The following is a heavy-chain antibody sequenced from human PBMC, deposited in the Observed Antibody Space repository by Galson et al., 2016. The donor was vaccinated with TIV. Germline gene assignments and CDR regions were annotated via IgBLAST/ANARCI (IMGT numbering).Heavy chain of an antibody. CDR3: ARQYYYDSTVTWEKYYFDY. V-gene: IGHV3-20*04. D-gene: IGHD3-22*01. CDR1: GFTFDDYG. CDR2: INGNDGTT. Sequence: SLRLSCAASGFTFDDYGMSWVRQAPGKGLEWVSGINGNDGTTGYADSVEGRFTISRDNAKNALYLQMNSLRAEDTALYYCARQYYYDSTVTWEKYYFDYWGRGTLVTVSS. J-gene: IGHJ4*02.